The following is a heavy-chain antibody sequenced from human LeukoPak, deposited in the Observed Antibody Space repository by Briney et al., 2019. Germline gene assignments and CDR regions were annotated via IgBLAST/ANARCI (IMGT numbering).Heavy chain of an antibody. Sequence: SETLSLTCTVSGGSISSSSYYWGWIRQPPGKGLEWIGSVYYSGSTYYNPSLKSRVTISVDTSKNQFSLKLSSVTAADTAVYYCARRVVVTPLGFFDYWGQGTLVTVSS. CDR3: ARRVVVTPLGFFDY. CDR1: GGSISSSSYY. V-gene: IGHV4-39*01. D-gene: IGHD2-21*02. J-gene: IGHJ4*02. CDR2: VYYSGST.